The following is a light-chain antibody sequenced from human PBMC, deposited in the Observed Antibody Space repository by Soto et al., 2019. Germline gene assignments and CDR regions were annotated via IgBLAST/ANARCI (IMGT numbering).Light chain of an antibody. Sequence: IQMTQSPSSLSATVGDRVTITCRASQDVSSYLVWYQQKPGKAPELLIYAASTLQSGVPLRFSGSGSGTEFTLTISSLQPEDFATYYCQQLSYYRRTFGQGTKLEIK. V-gene: IGKV1-9*01. CDR2: AAS. J-gene: IGKJ2*01. CDR3: QQLSYYRRT. CDR1: QDVSSY.